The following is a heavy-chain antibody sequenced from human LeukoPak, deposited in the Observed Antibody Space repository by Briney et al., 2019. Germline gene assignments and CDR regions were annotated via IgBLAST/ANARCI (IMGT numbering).Heavy chain of an antibody. Sequence: SETLSLTCTVSGGSISSYYWSWIRQPPGKGLEWIGYIYYSGSTNYNPSLKSRVTISVDTSKNQFSLKLSSVTAADTAVYYCARHGGITMVRGVINYWGQGTLVTVSS. D-gene: IGHD3-10*01. CDR2: IYYSGST. J-gene: IGHJ4*02. CDR1: GGSISSYY. V-gene: IGHV4-59*08. CDR3: ARHGGITMVRGVINY.